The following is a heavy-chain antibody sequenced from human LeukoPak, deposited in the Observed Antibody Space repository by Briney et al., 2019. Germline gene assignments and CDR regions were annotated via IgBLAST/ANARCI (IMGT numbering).Heavy chain of an antibody. CDR3: ARRSGIVGGLVAFDI. CDR2: IYPNSGGT. CDR1: GYTFTGYY. D-gene: IGHD1-26*01. V-gene: IGHV1-2*02. J-gene: IGHJ3*02. Sequence: ASVKVSCKASGYTFTGYYMHWVRQAPGQGLEWMGWIYPNSGGTNYAQKLQGRVTMTTDTSTSTAYMELRSLRSDDTAVYYCARRSGIVGGLVAFDIWGQGTMVTVSS.